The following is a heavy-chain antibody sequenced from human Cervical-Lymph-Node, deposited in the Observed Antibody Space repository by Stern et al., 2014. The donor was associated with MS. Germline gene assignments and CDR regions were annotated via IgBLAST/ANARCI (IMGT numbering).Heavy chain of an antibody. CDR1: GGTFSNSA. V-gene: IGHV1-69*01. CDR2: IIPMFVTA. D-gene: IGHD3-3*01. CDR3: ARSAGYYSAMDV. J-gene: IGHJ6*02. Sequence: VQLVQAGAEVKKPWSSVKVSCKTSGGTFSNSAFSWIRKAPGQGLEWRGVIIPMFVTATYAQRFQGRVTITAHESTTTAYMELSSLRSEDTAVYFCARSAGYYSAMDVWGQGTTVTVSS.